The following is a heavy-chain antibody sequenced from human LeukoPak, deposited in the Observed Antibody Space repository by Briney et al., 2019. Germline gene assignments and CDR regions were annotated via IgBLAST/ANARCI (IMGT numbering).Heavy chain of an antibody. J-gene: IGHJ6*03. CDR2: MNPSGST. D-gene: IGHD3-22*01. CDR1: GGSISSSSYY. V-gene: IGHV4-39*07. CDR3: ARGRQDVTMIVVVMTAVSYYLDV. Sequence: ASETLSLTCTVSGGSISSSSYYWTWIRQTPEKGLEWIGEMNPSGSTSYNPSLKSRVTISVDTSKNQFSLKLSSVTAADTAVYYCARGRQDVTMIVVVMTAVSYYLDVWGKGTTVTVS.